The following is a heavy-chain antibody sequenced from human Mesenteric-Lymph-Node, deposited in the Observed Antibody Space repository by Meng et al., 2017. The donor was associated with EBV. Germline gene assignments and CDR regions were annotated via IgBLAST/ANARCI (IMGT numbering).Heavy chain of an antibody. CDR3: ATHGSGSYSWFDP. Sequence: HVQLQQWGARLLTPSETLSLTCGVYGGSSSGDYWIWIRQPPGKGLEWIGEISHSGGTTYNPSLKSRVTISVDTSKNQFSLKLSSVTAADTAVYYCATHGSGSYSWFDPWGQGTLVTVSS. CDR2: ISHSGGT. V-gene: IGHV4-34*01. CDR1: GGSSSGDY. J-gene: IGHJ5*02. D-gene: IGHD3-10*01.